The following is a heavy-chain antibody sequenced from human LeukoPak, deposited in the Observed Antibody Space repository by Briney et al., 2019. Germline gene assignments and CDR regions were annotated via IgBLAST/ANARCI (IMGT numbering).Heavy chain of an antibody. D-gene: IGHD3-3*01. V-gene: IGHV3-30*04. J-gene: IGHJ4*02. CDR1: GLSFSSYS. CDR3: ARDFTPEWFDIH. Sequence: GGSLRLSCVASGLSFSSYSMHWVRQAPGKGLEWVGVISYDGSDEYYTDSVKGRFTISRDNSKNTVYLQMNSLRADDTAVYYCARDFTPEWFDIHWGQGTLVTVSS. CDR2: ISYDGSDE.